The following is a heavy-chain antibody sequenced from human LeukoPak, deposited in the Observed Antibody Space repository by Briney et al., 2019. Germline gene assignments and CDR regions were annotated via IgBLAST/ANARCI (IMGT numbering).Heavy chain of an antibody. Sequence: PGGSLRLSCAASGFTFSSYWMHWVRQAPGKGLVWVSRINSGGSSTNYADSVKGRFTISRDNAKNTLYLQMNSLRAEDTAVYYCVRRDWYYFDYWGQGTLVTVPS. CDR2: INSGGSST. V-gene: IGHV3-74*01. CDR3: VRRDWYYFDY. J-gene: IGHJ4*02. CDR1: GFTFSSYW. D-gene: IGHD2-21*01.